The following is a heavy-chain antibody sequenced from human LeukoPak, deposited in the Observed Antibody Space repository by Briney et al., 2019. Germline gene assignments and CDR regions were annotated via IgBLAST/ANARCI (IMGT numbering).Heavy chain of an antibody. Sequence: PSETLSLTCTVSGYSISRGYYWGWIRQPPGKGLEWIGSIYHSGSTYYNPSLKSRVTIAVDTSNNQFSLRLSAVTAAATAVYYCARALDYGPVSSSVYWGQGTLVTVSS. J-gene: IGHJ4*02. D-gene: IGHD4/OR15-4a*01. CDR3: ARALDYGPVSSSVY. CDR1: GYSISRGYY. V-gene: IGHV4-38-2*02. CDR2: IYHSGST.